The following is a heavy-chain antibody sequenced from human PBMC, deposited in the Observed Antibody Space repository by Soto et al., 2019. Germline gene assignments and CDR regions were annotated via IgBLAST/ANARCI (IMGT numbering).Heavy chain of an antibody. Sequence: GASVKVSCKASGYTFTSYYMHWVRQAPGQGLEWMGIINPSGGSTSYAQKFQGRVTMTRDTSTSTVYMELSSLRSEDTAVYYCARDPLMPYYYDSSGYYYGRDGMDVWGQGTTVTVSS. J-gene: IGHJ6*02. CDR2: INPSGGST. CDR3: ARDPLMPYYYDSSGYYYGRDGMDV. CDR1: GYTFTSYY. V-gene: IGHV1-46*01. D-gene: IGHD3-22*01.